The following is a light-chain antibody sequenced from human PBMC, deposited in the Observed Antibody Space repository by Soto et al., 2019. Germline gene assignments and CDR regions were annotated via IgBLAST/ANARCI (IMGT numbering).Light chain of an antibody. CDR1: SSDVGGYNF. CDR2: EVS. J-gene: IGLJ3*02. CDR3: SSYTGSYSLVV. V-gene: IGLV2-14*01. Sequence: QSALTQPASVSGSPGQSITISCTGTSSDVGGYNFVSWYQQHPGKAPKLMIYEVSYRPSGVSNRFSGSKSGNTAYLTISGLQAEDEADYYCSSYTGSYSLVVFGGGTKVTVL.